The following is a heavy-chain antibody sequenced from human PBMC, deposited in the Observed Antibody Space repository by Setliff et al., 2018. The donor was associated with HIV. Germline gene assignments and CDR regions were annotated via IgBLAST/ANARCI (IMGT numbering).Heavy chain of an antibody. D-gene: IGHD2-15*01. J-gene: IGHJ4*02. V-gene: IGHV3-21*01. CDR3: AREPGGHCSGGSCYGY. CDR1: GFTFSSYS. Sequence: LRLSCAASGFTFSSYSMNWVRQAPGKGLEWVSSISSSSSYIYYADSVKGRFTISRDNAKNSLYLQMNSLRAEDTAVYYCAREPGGHCSGGSCYGYWGQGTLVTVSS. CDR2: ISSSSSYI.